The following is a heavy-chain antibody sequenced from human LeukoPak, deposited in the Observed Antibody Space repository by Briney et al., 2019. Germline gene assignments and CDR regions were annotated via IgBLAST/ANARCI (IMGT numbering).Heavy chain of an antibody. V-gene: IGHV3-74*01. CDR2: IISDGSNT. J-gene: IGHJ4*02. CDR1: GFTFSGYW. Sequence: GGSLRLSCAASGFTFSGYWMHWVRQAPGKGLVWVSRIISDGSNTTYADSVKGRFTISRDNAKNTLYLQMSSLRAEDTAVYYCVRNSYDSSGYYDYWGQGTLVAVSS. D-gene: IGHD3-22*01. CDR3: VRNSYDSSGYYDY.